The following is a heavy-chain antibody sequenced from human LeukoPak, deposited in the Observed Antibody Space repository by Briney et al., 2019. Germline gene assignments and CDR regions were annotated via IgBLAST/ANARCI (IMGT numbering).Heavy chain of an antibody. CDR2: IIPIFGTA. J-gene: IGHJ5*02. D-gene: IGHD3-9*01. CDR1: GGTFSSYA. V-gene: IGHV1-69*06. CDR3: ARWGEIGNYDKAYDNWFDP. Sequence: SVKVSCKASGGTFSSYAISWVRQAPGQGLEWMGGIIPIFGTANYAQKFQGRVTITADKSTSTAYMELSSLRSEDTAVYYCARWGEIGNYDKAYDNWFDPWGQGTLVTVSS.